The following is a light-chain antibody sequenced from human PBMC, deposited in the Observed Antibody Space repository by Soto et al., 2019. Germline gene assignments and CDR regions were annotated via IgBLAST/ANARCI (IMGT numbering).Light chain of an antibody. CDR2: GAS. CDR1: QSVSSNY. J-gene: IGKJ2*01. V-gene: IGKV3-20*01. Sequence: VLTQSPGTLSLSPGERATLSCRASQSVSSNYLAWYQQKPGQAPRLLIYGASSRATGIPDRFSGSGSGTDFTLTISRLEPEDFAVYYCQQYRTSTFTFGQGTKLEIK. CDR3: QQYRTSTFT.